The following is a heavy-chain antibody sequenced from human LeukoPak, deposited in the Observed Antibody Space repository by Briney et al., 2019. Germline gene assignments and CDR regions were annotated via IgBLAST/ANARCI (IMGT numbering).Heavy chain of an antibody. CDR1: GFTFSSYG. Sequence: PGGSLRLSCAASGFTFSSYGMHWVRQAPGKGLEWVAVIWYDGSNKYYADSVKGRFTISRDNSKNTLYLQMNSLRAEDTAVYYCARDLRGYTAMAGLDYWGQGTLVTVSS. D-gene: IGHD5-18*01. V-gene: IGHV3-33*01. CDR2: IWYDGSNK. CDR3: ARDLRGYTAMAGLDY. J-gene: IGHJ4*02.